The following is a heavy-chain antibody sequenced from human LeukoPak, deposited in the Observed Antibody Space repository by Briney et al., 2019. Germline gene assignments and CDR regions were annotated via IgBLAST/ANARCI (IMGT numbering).Heavy chain of an antibody. D-gene: IGHD3-22*01. CDR1: GGSISSSSYY. Sequence: SETLSLTCTVSGGSISSSSYYWGWIRQPPGKGLEWIGGIYSSGSTYYNPSLKSRVTISVDTSKNQFSLKLSSVTAADTAVYYCARIVVADFDYWGQGTLVTVSS. J-gene: IGHJ4*02. CDR3: ARIVVADFDY. CDR2: IYSSGST. V-gene: IGHV4-39*01.